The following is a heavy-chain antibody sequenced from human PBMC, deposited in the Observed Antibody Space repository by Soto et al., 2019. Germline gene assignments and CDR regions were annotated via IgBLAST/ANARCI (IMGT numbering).Heavy chain of an antibody. Sequence: SETLSLTCTVSGDSISSSNYYWGWIRQPPGKGLEWIGTIYNSGSTYYNPSLKSRVTISVDTSKNQFSLKLNSVTAADTAVYYCARGGTTVTPHYYSYGMDVWGQGTTVTVS. CDR2: IYNSGST. J-gene: IGHJ6*02. V-gene: IGHV4-39*01. CDR1: GDSISSSNYY. CDR3: ARGGTTVTPHYYSYGMDV. D-gene: IGHD4-17*01.